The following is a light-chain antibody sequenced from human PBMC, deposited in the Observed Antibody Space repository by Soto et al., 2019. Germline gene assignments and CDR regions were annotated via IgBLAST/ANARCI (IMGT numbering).Light chain of an antibody. CDR1: QSVLYSSNNKNY. Sequence: DIVMTQSPDSLAVSLGERATINCKSSQSVLYSSNNKNYLAWYQQKPGQPPKLLIYWAYTRESGVPDRFSGSGSGTDFTLTISSLQAEDVAVYYCQQYYSTPLTFGGGTKVE. V-gene: IGKV4-1*01. CDR2: WAY. CDR3: QQYYSTPLT. J-gene: IGKJ4*01.